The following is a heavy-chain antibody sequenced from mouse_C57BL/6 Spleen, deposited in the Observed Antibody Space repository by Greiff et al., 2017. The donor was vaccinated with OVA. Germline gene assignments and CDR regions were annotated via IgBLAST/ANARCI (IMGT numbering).Heavy chain of an antibody. D-gene: IGHD1-1*01. V-gene: IGHV1-53*01. J-gene: IGHJ2*01. CDR3: AREVPYYYGSSRDYFDY. CDR2: INPSNGGT. CDR1: GYTFTSYW. Sequence: QVQLQQPGTELVKPGASVKLSCKASGYTFTSYWMPWVKQRPGQGLEWIGNINPSNGGTNYNEKFKSKATLTVDKSSSTADMQLSSLTSEDSAVYYCAREVPYYYGSSRDYFDYWGQGTTLTVSS.